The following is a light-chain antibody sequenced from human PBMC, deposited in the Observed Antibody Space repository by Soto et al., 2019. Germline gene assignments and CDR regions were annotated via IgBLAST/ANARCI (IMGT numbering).Light chain of an antibody. J-gene: IGLJ1*01. CDR3: SSYTSISTYV. CDR2: DVT. V-gene: IGLV2-14*01. CDR1: SSDVGGYNF. Sequence: QPALTQPASGSGFHVRSSSITSTRTSSDVGGYNFVSWYQQHPDKAPKLMIYDVTNRPSGVSNRFSGSKSGNTASLTISGLQAEDEADYYCSSYTSISTYVFGTGTKVTVL.